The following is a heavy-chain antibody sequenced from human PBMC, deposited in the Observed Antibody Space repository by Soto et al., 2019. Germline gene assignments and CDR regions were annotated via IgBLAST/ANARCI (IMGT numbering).Heavy chain of an antibody. V-gene: IGHV2-26*01. CDR1: GFSLSNAKMG. D-gene: IGHD2-21*01. J-gene: IGHJ4*02. CDR3: ARIVDPCGGECRVFSVDH. CDR2: IFSNDEK. Sequence: QVTLKESGPVLVKPTETLTLTRTVSGFSLSNAKMGVSWIRQPPGKALEWLAHIFSNDEKSYSTSLKGRFTISTDTSESQVVLTMTNMDPVDTATYYCARIVDPCGGECRVFSVDHWGQGILVTVSP.